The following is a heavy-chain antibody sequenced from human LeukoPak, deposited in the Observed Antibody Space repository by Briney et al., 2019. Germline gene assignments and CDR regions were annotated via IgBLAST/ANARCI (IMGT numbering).Heavy chain of an antibody. CDR2: LNHSGST. D-gene: IGHD2-2*01. Sequence: PSETLSLTCAGYGGAFSGYYWRWNRQPPGQVLDWIGELNHSGSTNYNPSLKSRVTISVDTSKNQFSLKLSSVTAADTAVYYCARMSEAYCSSTSCYPFDYWGQGTLVTVSS. CDR1: GGAFSGYY. V-gene: IGHV4-34*01. J-gene: IGHJ4*02. CDR3: ARMSEAYCSSTSCYPFDY.